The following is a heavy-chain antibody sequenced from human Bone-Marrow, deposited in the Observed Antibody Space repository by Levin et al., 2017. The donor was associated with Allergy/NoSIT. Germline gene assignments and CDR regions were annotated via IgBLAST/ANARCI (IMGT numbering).Heavy chain of an antibody. V-gene: IGHV3-23*01. J-gene: IGHJ5*01. CDR1: GFTFSAYA. CDR3: ATHWGKVRGGDS. Sequence: GGSLRLPCAASGFTFSAYAMKWIRQAPGKGLEWVSMISDSGATTRYADSLKGRFTISRDNSKNMVFLQMNSLRAEDTAIYYCATHWGKVRGGDSWGQGTLVTVSS. CDR2: ISDSGATT. D-gene: IGHD3-10*01.